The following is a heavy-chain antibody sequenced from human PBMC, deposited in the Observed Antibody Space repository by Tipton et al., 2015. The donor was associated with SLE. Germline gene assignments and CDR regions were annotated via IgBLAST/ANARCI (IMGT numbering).Heavy chain of an antibody. Sequence: SLRLSCAASGFTFSSYWMSWVRQAPGKGLMWVSRINTDGDITNYADSVRGRLTISRDNAKNTLYLQMSSLRADDTAVYYCARGSSSIDYWGQGTLVTVSS. CDR1: GFTFSSYW. V-gene: IGHV3-74*01. CDR3: ARGSSSIDY. CDR2: INTDGDIT. J-gene: IGHJ4*02. D-gene: IGHD2-2*01.